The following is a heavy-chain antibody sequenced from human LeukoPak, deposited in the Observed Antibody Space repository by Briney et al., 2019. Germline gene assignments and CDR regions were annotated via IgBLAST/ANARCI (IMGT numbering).Heavy chain of an antibody. V-gene: IGHV3-30-3*01. Sequence: LSLACSVSGGSISRHHWSWIRQAPGKGLEWVAVISYDGSKTFYADSVRGRVIISRDNSRNTLYLQMNSLRIEDTAVYYCARSNPAFFGDYITNFDYWGQGTLVTVSS. J-gene: IGHJ4*02. CDR2: ISYDGSKT. CDR1: GGSISRHH. CDR3: ARSNPAFFGDYITNFDY. D-gene: IGHD4-17*01.